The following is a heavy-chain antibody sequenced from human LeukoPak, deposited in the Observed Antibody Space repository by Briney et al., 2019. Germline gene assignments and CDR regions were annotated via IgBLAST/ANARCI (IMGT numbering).Heavy chain of an antibody. Sequence: PSETLSLTCPVSGGSISSYYWSWIRQPPGQGLEWIGYIYYSGSTIYNPSLKSRVTISVDTSKNQFSLKLRSVTAADTAVYYCARAGIEDHYYGVDVWGQGTTVTVSS. D-gene: IGHD2-15*01. J-gene: IGHJ6*02. CDR2: IYYSGST. CDR3: ARAGIEDHYYGVDV. V-gene: IGHV4-59*01. CDR1: GGSISSYY.